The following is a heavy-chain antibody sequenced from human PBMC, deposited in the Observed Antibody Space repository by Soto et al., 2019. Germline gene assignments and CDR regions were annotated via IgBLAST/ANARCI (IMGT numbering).Heavy chain of an antibody. CDR1: GGSISSYY. J-gene: IGHJ4*02. V-gene: IGHV4-59*01. CDR3: ARDNGYSYGYNLDH. CDR2: IYYSGST. Sequence: QVQLQESGPGLVKPSETLSLTCTVSGGSISSYYWSWIRQPLGKGLEWIGYIYYSGSTNYNPSLKSRVTISVDTSKNQFSLKLTSVTAADTAVYYCARDNGYSYGYNLDHWGQGTLVTVSS. D-gene: IGHD5-18*01.